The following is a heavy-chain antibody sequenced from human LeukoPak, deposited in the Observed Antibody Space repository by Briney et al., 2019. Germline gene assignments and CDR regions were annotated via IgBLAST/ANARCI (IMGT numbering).Heavy chain of an antibody. D-gene: IGHD3-16*02. CDR1: GYTFTSYY. CDR2: INPSGGST. Sequence: GASVKVSCKASGYTFTSYYMHWVRQAPGQGLEWMGIINPSGGSTSYAQKFQGRVTMTRDTSTSTVYMELSSLRSEDTAVYYCARGSRRISFGGVIWDYFDSWGQGTPVTVSS. CDR3: ARGSRRISFGGVIWDYFDS. V-gene: IGHV1-46*01. J-gene: IGHJ4*02.